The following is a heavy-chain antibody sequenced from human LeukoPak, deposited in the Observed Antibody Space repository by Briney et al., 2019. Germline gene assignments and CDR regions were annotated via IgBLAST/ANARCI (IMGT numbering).Heavy chain of an antibody. V-gene: IGHV4-39*01. CDR3: ARLTLTGVGGRGWFDS. J-gene: IGHJ5*01. Sequence: PSETLSLTRIVSRDSISNRGWSWGWIRQPPGKALEWIGSLPYDEKLADKGTPSYHPSLRSRVTISADTSKNQLSLKVNSVTAADTASYYCARLTLTGVGGRGWFDSWGQGTLVIVSS. CDR1: RDSISNRGWS. CDR2: LPYDEKLADKGTP. D-gene: IGHD3-3*01.